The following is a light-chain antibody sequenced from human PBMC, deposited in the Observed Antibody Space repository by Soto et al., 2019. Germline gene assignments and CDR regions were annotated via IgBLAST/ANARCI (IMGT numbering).Light chain of an antibody. CDR3: QQYGTSPFT. V-gene: IGKV3-20*01. Sequence: EIVLTQSPGTLSLSAGERATLSCRASQSVSSTYVAWYQQKPGQAPRLLIYGAASRATGIPGRFSGSGSGTDFTLTISRLEPEDFAVYYCQQYGTSPFTFGQGTRLEI. J-gene: IGKJ5*01. CDR2: GAA. CDR1: QSVSSTY.